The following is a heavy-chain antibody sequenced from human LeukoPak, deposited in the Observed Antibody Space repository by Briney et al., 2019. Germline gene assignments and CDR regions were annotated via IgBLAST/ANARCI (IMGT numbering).Heavy chain of an antibody. J-gene: IGHJ4*02. V-gene: IGHV4-38-2*02. CDR3: ARQTGSGLFILP. CDR2: IYYTGNT. Sequence: SQTLSLTCTVSGYSISSGYYWGWIRQPPGMGLEWIGSIYYTGNTYYNASLKSQVSISIDTSKNQFSLKLTSVTAADTAVYYCARQTGSGLFILPGGQGTLVTVSS. D-gene: IGHD3/OR15-3a*01. CDR1: GYSISSGYY.